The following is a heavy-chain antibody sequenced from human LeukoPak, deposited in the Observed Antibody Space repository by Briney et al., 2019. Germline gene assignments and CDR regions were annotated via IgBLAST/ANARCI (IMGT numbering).Heavy chain of an antibody. V-gene: IGHV4-39*01. D-gene: IGHD6-13*01. J-gene: IGHJ6*03. Sequence: SETLSLTCTVSGGSISSSSYYWGWIRQPPGKGLEWIGSIYYSGSTYYNPSLKSRVTISVDTSKNQFSLKLSSVTAADAAVYYCARQGSSWYDGYYYMDVWGKGTTVTISS. CDR1: GGSISSSSYY. CDR3: ARQGSSWYDGYYYMDV. CDR2: IYYSGST.